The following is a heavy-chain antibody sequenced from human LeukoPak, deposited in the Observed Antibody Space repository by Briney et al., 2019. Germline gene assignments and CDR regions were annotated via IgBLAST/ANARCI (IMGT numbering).Heavy chain of an antibody. CDR1: GFTFSDYY. CDR3: ARAGGIVATLYYFDY. V-gene: IGHV3-11*04. D-gene: IGHD5-12*01. CDR2: ISSSGSTI. Sequence: GGSLRLSCAASGFTFSDYYMSWIRQAPGKGLEWVSYISSSGSTIYYADSVKGRFTISRDNAKNSLYLQMNGLRAEDTAVYYCARAGGIVATLYYFDYWGQGTLVTVSS. J-gene: IGHJ4*02.